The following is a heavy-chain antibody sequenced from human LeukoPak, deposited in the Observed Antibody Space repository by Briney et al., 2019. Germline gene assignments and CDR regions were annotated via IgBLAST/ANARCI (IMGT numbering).Heavy chain of an antibody. CDR2: IYTSGST. D-gene: IGHD3-22*01. J-gene: IGHJ4*02. CDR3: TRGDDN. CDR1: GDSISSGSYY. V-gene: IGHV4-61*02. Sequence: SQTLSLTCTVSGDSISSGSYYWSWIRQPAGKGLEWIGRIYTSGSTNYNPSLKSRVTILIDTSKNQFSLKLSSVTAADTAVYYCTRGDDNWGQGTLVTASS.